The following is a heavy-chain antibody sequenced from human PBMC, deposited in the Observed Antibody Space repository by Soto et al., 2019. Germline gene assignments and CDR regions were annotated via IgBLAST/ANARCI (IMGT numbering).Heavy chain of an antibody. CDR2: ISWNSGSI. J-gene: IGHJ6*03. CDR1: GGHFDDYA. CDR3: AKETRVYCSSTSCYVPVYYYYMDV. V-gene: IGHV3-9*01. Sequence: GGSLRLSCAASGGHFDDYAMHWVRQAPGKGLEWVSGISWNSGSIGYADSVKGRFTISRDNAKNSLYLQMNSLRAEDTALYYCAKETRVYCSSTSCYVPVYYYYMDVWGKGTTVTVSS. D-gene: IGHD2-2*01.